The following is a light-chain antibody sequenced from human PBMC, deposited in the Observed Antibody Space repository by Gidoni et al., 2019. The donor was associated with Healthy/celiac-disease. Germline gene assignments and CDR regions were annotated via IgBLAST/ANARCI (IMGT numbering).Light chain of an antibody. CDR1: QSVSSN. CDR3: QQYNNWPLWT. CDR2: GAS. V-gene: IGKV3-15*01. Sequence: EIVMTQSPATLSVSPGESATLSCRASQSVSSNLAWYQQKPGPAPRLLIYGASTRATGIPARFSGSGSGTEFTLTISSLQSEDFAVYYCQQYNNWPLWTFGQGTKVEIK. J-gene: IGKJ1*01.